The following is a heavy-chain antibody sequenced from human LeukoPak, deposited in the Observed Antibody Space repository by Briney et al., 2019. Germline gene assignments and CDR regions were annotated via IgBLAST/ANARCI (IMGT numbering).Heavy chain of an antibody. D-gene: IGHD6-13*01. CDR3: AKDAGAYSSSWYYNWFDP. CDR1: GFTFDDYA. CDR2: ISWNSGSI. J-gene: IGHJ5*02. Sequence: ARSLRLSCAASGFTFDDYAMHWVRQAPGKGLEWVSGISWNSGSIGYADSVKGRFTISRDNAKNSLYLQMKSLRAEDTALYYCAKDAGAYSSSWYYNWFDPWGQGNLVTVSS. V-gene: IGHV3-9*01.